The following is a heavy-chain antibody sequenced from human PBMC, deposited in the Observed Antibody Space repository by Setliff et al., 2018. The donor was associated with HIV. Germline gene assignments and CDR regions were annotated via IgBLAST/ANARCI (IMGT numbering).Heavy chain of an antibody. J-gene: IGHJ6*03. D-gene: IGHD6-6*01. CDR1: GFSLSTSGVG. CDR2: IYYSGST. CDR3: ARDRGSSYYYYYYMDV. V-gene: IGHV4-61*08. Sequence: SGPTLVNPTQPLTLTCTFSGFSLSTSGVGVGWIRQPPGKALEWIGYIYYSGSTNYNPSLKSRVTISVDTSKNQFSLKLSSVTAADTAVYYCARDRGSSYYYYYYMDVWGKGTTVTVSS.